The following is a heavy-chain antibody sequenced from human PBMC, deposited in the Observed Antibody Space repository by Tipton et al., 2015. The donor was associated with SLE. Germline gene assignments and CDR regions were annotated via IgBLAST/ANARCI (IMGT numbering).Heavy chain of an antibody. CDR3: ARHDYDTYYFEY. V-gene: IGHV4-39*01. CDR2: IYYTGDT. J-gene: IGHJ4*02. CDR1: GASINNDTYY. Sequence: TLSLTCAISGASINNDTYYWGWIRQPPGKGLEWIGSIYYTGDTYYTPSLKSRVIISADTPKNQFSLKLSSVTAADTAVHYCARHDYDTYYFEYWGQGTLVTVFS. D-gene: IGHD3-16*01.